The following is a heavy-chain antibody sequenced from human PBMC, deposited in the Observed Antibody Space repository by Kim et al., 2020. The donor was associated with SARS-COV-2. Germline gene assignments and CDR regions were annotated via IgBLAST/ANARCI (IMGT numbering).Heavy chain of an antibody. D-gene: IGHD6-19*01. V-gene: IGHV4-39*07. Sequence: SETLSLTCTVSGGSISSSSYYWGWIRQPPGKGLEWIGSIYYSGSTYYNPSLKSRVTISVDTSKNQFSLKLSSVTAADTAVYYCARDSGSSGRDYWGQGTL. J-gene: IGHJ4*02. CDR1: GGSISSSSYY. CDR2: IYYSGST. CDR3: ARDSGSSGRDY.